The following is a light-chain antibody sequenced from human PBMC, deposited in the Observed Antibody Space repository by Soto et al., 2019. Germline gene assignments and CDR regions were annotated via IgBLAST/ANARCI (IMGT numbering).Light chain of an antibody. Sequence: DIQMTQSPSSVSASVGDRVTMTCRASQGISSWLVWYQQKPGKAPKLLIYAASSLQSGVPSRFSGSGSGTDFTLTISGLQPEDLATYYCQPANSFPWTFGQGTK. CDR2: AAS. CDR3: QPANSFPWT. V-gene: IGKV1-12*01. J-gene: IGKJ1*01. CDR1: QGISSW.